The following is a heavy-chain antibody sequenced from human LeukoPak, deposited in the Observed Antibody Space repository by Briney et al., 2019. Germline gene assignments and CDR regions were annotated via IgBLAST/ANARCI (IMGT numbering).Heavy chain of an antibody. V-gene: IGHV3-21*01. Sequence: GGSLRLSCAASGFTFSSYSMNWVRQAPGKGRECVSSISSSSSYIYYADSVKGRFTIPRDNAKNSLYLQINSLRAEDTAVYYCAMLWFGSDEGAFDYWGRGTLVTVSS. CDR1: GFTFSSYS. D-gene: IGHD3-10*01. CDR2: ISSSSSYI. J-gene: IGHJ4*02. CDR3: AMLWFGSDEGAFDY.